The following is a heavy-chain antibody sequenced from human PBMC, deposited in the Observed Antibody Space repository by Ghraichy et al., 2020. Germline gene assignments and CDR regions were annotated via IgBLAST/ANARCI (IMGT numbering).Heavy chain of an antibody. D-gene: IGHD6-13*01. CDR2: INPNSGGT. CDR3: ARERKAAGSYYYYYGMDV. J-gene: IGHJ6*02. V-gene: IGHV1-2*06. CDR1: GYTFTGYY. Sequence: ASVKVSCKASGYTFTGYYMHWVRQAPGQGLEWMGRINPNSGGTNYAQKFQGRVTMTRDTSISTAYMELSRLRSDDTAVYYCARERKAAGSYYYYYGMDVWGQGTTVTVSS.